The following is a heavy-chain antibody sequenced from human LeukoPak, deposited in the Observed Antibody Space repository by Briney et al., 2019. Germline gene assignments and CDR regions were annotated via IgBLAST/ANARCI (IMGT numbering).Heavy chain of an antibody. Sequence: PGGSLRLSCAASGFSFDNYGMSWVRQVPGKGLEWVSSINGNGGSTGYADSVKGRFTISRDNAKNSLYLQMNSLRVEDTAVYYCARSDGDFSFDYWGQGTLVTVSS. J-gene: IGHJ4*02. CDR2: INGNGGST. CDR3: ARSDGDFSFDY. CDR1: GFSFDNYG. D-gene: IGHD4-17*01. V-gene: IGHV3-20*04.